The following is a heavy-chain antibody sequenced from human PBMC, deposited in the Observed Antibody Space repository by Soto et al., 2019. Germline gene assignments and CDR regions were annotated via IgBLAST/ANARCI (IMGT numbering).Heavy chain of an antibody. J-gene: IGHJ3*02. D-gene: IGHD4-17*01. CDR1: GGTFSSYT. V-gene: IGHV1-69*02. Sequence: QVQLVQSGAEVKKPGSSVKVSCKSSGGTFSSYTISWVRQAPGQGLEWMGRIIPILGIANDAKTFQGRVTITADKSTSTAYMELSSLRSEDTAVYYCARLNYGGNSYAFDIWGQGTMVTVSS. CDR2: IIPILGIA. CDR3: ARLNYGGNSYAFDI.